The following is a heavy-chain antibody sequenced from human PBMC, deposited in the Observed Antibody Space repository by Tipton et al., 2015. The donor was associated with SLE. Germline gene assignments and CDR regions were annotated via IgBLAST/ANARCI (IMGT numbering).Heavy chain of an antibody. V-gene: IGHV4-39*07. Sequence: TLSLTCTVSGGSMGSRSQYWGWIRQIPGKGLGWVGSIYYSGRTDYNPSPKSRVTVSVETSKNQFSLNLKSVTAADTAVYYCARRGRSAWFPGVWGQGTLVTVSS. D-gene: IGHD3-10*01. CDR1: GGSMGSRSQY. CDR3: ARRGRSAWFPGV. CDR2: IYYSGRT. J-gene: IGHJ4*02.